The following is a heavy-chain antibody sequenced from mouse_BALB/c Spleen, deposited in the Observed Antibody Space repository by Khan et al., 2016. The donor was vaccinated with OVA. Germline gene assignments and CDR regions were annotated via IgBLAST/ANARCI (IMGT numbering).Heavy chain of an antibody. Sequence: EVELVESGGGLVKPGGSLKLSCAASGFTFSIYAMSWVRQTPEQRLEWVASISSGGSTYYPDSVKGRFTISRDNARNILYLQMSSLRSEDTTMYYCARGYGNFVNPHYAMDYRGQGTSVTVSS. CDR2: ISSGGST. V-gene: IGHV5-6-5*01. D-gene: IGHD2-1*01. J-gene: IGHJ4*01. CDR1: GFTFSIYA. CDR3: ARGYGNFVNPHYAMDY.